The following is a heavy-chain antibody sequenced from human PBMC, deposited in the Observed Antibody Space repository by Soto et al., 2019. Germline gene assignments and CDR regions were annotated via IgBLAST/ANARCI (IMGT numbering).Heavy chain of an antibody. CDR1: GFTFSSYA. Sequence: EVQLLESGGGLVQPGGSLRLSCAASGFTFSSYAMSWVRQAPGKGLEWDSAISGSGGSTYYADSVKGRFTISRDNSKNTLYLQMNSLRAEDTAVYYCAKAWQQLVWGYYLDYWGQGTLVTVSS. V-gene: IGHV3-23*01. J-gene: IGHJ4*02. CDR2: ISGSGGST. CDR3: AKAWQQLVWGYYLDY. D-gene: IGHD6-13*01.